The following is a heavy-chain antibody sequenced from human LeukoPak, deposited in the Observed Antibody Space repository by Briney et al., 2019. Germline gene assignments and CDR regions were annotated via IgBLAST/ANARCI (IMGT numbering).Heavy chain of an antibody. Sequence: SETLSLTCTVSGGSISSSSYYWGWIRQPPGKGLEWIGSIYYSGSTYYNPSLKSRVTISVDTSKNQFSLKLSSVTAADTAVYYCAREYCTTTCYFDYWGQGMLVTVSS. J-gene: IGHJ4*02. V-gene: IGHV4-39*07. CDR2: IYYSGST. CDR1: GGSISSSSYY. D-gene: IGHD2-8*01. CDR3: AREYCTTTCYFDY.